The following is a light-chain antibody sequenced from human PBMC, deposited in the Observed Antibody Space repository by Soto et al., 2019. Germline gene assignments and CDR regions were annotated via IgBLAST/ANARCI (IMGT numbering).Light chain of an antibody. V-gene: IGKV1-39*01. CDR2: GAS. CDR3: QQSYGNPRT. CDR1: QSISNY. J-gene: IGKJ2*01. Sequence: DIQLTQSPSSLSAFVGDRVTITCRASQSISNYLNWYQQKPGKAPKLLIYGASTLQGGVPSRFSGSGTGTDFTLTISSLQPEDFATYFCQQSYGNPRTFGQGTKLEL.